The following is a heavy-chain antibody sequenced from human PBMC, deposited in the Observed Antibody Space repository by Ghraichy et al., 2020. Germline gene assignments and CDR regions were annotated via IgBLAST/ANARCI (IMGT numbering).Heavy chain of an antibody. V-gene: IGHV2-26*02. CDR2: IFSNDEK. J-gene: IGHJ4*02. Sequence: SGPTLVKPTETLTLTCTVSGFSLSNARMGVSWIRQPPGKALEWLAHIFSNDEKSYSTSLKSRLTISKDTSKSQVVLTMTNMDPVDTATYYCAQILIVATIGMYYFDYWGQGTLVTVSS. CDR3: AQILIVATIGMYYFDY. D-gene: IGHD5-12*01. CDR1: GFSLSNARMG.